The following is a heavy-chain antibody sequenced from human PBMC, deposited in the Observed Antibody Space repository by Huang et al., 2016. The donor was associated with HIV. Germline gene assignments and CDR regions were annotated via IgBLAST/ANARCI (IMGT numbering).Heavy chain of an antibody. J-gene: IGHJ3*02. D-gene: IGHD5-12*01. CDR3: ARIAYRGGYNLAFDI. V-gene: IGHV4-4*07. CDR1: GGSISSIY. CDR2: IFRSGST. Sequence: QVQLQESGPGLVKPSETLSLTCTVPGGSISSIYWSWIRQPAGQGLEWIGRIFRSGSTNYHPSLEGRVTMSIDTSKNQFSRKLSSVTAADTAVYYCARIAYRGGYNLAFDIWGQGTMVTVSS.